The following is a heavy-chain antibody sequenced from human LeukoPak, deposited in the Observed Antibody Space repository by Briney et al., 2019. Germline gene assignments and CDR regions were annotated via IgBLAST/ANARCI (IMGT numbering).Heavy chain of an antibody. CDR3: AKGGGDYFDY. V-gene: IGHV3-23*01. CDR1: GFTFTSYA. J-gene: IGHJ4*02. Sequence: GASLRLSCAASGFTFTSYAMSWVRQAPGKGLEWVSVISGSGGSTYYADSVKGRFTISRDNSKNTLYLQMNSLRAEDTAVYYCAKGGGDYFDYWAREPWSPSPQ. D-gene: IGHD4-17*01. CDR2: ISGSGGST.